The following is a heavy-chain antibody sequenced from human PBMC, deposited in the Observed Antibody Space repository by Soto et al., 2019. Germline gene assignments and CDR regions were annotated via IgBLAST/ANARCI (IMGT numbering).Heavy chain of an antibody. CDR3: AKVPSGRPRSYYVRPTPLDY. CDR1: GFTFSSYA. Sequence: GGSLRLSCAASGFTFSSYAMSWVRQAPGKGLEWVSAISGSGGSTYYADSVKGRFTISRDNSKNTLYLQMNSLRAEDTAVYYSAKVPSGRPRSYYVRPTPLDYWRQGHLVTVSS. D-gene: IGHD3-10*02. CDR2: ISGSGGST. J-gene: IGHJ4*02. V-gene: IGHV3-23*01.